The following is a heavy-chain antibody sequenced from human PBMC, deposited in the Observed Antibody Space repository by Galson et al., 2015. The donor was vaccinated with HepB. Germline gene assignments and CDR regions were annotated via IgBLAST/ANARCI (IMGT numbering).Heavy chain of an antibody. V-gene: IGHV3-49*04. CDR3: TRALPMVRGVNYFDY. Sequence: SLRLSCAASGFTFGDYPMSWVRQAPGKGLEWVGFIRSKAYGGTTENAASVKGRFTISRDDSKSIAYLQMNSLKAEDTAVYYCTRALPMVRGVNYFDYWGQGTLVTVSS. J-gene: IGHJ4*02. CDR2: IRSKAYGGTT. CDR1: GFTFGDYP. D-gene: IGHD3-10*01.